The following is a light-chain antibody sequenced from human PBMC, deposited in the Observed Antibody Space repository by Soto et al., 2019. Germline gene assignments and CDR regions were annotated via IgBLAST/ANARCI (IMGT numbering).Light chain of an antibody. CDR3: QQYTRYSAYT. J-gene: IGKJ2*01. Sequence: DIQMTQFPSTLSASIGDRVTITCRASQTISNWLAWYQQKPGKAPKLLIYKASSLETGVPSRFSGSGSGTEFTLTISSLQPDDLATDYCQQYTRYSAYTCGQGTRLEL. CDR2: KAS. V-gene: IGKV1-5*03. CDR1: QTISNW.